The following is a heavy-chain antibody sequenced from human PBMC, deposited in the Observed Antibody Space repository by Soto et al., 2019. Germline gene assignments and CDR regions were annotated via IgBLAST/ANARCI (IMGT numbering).Heavy chain of an antibody. Sequence: TLSLTCAVSGGSISSGGYSWGWIRQPPGKGLEWIGYIYHSGSTYYNPSLKSRVTISVDRSKNQFSLKLSSVTAADTAVYYCARDREDIVVGTSFWFDPWGQGTLVTVS. CDR1: GGSISSGGYS. CDR3: ARDREDIVVGTSFWFDP. J-gene: IGHJ5*02. V-gene: IGHV4-30-2*01. D-gene: IGHD2-2*01. CDR2: IYHSGST.